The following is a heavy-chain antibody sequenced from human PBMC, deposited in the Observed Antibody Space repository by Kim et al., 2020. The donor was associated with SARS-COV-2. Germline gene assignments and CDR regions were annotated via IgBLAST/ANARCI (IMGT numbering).Heavy chain of an antibody. Sequence: AEPVKGRFTNPRENAKNSLYLQMNSLRAEDTAVYYCARVGSTVAAGSIDYWGQGTLVTVSS. J-gene: IGHJ4*02. V-gene: IGHV3-11*01. CDR3: ARVGSTVAAGSIDY. D-gene: IGHD6-13*01.